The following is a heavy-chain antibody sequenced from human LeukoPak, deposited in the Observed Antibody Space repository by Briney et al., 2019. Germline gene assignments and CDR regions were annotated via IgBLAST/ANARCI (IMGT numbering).Heavy chain of an antibody. Sequence: SETLSLTCTVSGGSISGSSYFWGWIRQPPGKGLEWIGSIYYSGSTYYNPSLKSRVTISVDMSKNQFSLKLNSVTAADTAVYYCGRQTAAGAGGDYWDQGTLVTVSS. CDR3: GRQTAAGAGGDY. J-gene: IGHJ4*02. CDR1: GGSISGSSYF. D-gene: IGHD6-13*01. CDR2: IYYSGST. V-gene: IGHV4-39*01.